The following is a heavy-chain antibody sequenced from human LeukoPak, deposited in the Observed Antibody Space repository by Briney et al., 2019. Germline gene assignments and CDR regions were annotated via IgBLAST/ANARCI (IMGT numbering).Heavy chain of an antibody. CDR3: AKRRGVFGTTVYYFDY. D-gene: IGHD1-7*01. J-gene: IGHJ4*02. CDR1: GFTFSSYG. Sequence: GGSLRLSCAASGFTFSSYGMHWVRQAPGKGLEWVAFIRYDGSNKYYADSVKGRFTISRDNPKNTLYLQMNSLRAEDTAVYYCAKRRGVFGTTVYYFDYWGQGTLVTVSS. CDR2: IRYDGSNK. V-gene: IGHV3-30*02.